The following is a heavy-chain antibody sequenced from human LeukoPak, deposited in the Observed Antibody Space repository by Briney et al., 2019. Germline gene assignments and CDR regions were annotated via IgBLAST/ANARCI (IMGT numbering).Heavy chain of an antibody. J-gene: IGHJ3*02. CDR2: INPNSGGT. CDR1: GYTFTGYY. Sequence: GASVKVSCKASGYTFTGYYMHWVRQAPGQGLEWMGWINPNSGGTSYAQKFQGRVTMTRDTSISTAYMELSRLRSDDTAVYYCARGITMVRGVIYIWGQGTMVTVSS. V-gene: IGHV1-2*02. D-gene: IGHD3-10*01. CDR3: ARGITMVRGVIYI.